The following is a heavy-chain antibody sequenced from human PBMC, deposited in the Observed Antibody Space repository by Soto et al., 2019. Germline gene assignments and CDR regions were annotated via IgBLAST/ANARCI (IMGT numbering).Heavy chain of an antibody. CDR1: GYSFTSYW. CDR3: ASRAYCGGDCYSVGAFDI. V-gene: IGHV5-51*01. Sequence: GESLKISCKGSGYSFTSYWIGWVRQMPGKGLEWMGIIYPGDSDTRYSPSFQGQVTISADKSISTAYLQWSSLKASDTAMYYCASRAYCGGDCYSVGAFDIWGQGTMVTVSS. CDR2: IYPGDSDT. D-gene: IGHD2-21*02. J-gene: IGHJ3*02.